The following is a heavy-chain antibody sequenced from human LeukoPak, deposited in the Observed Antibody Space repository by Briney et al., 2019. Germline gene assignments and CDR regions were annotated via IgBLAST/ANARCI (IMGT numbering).Heavy chain of an antibody. D-gene: IGHD3-10*01. Sequence: INPNSRGTNYAQTFQGRVTMTRDTSISTAYMELSRLRSDDTAVYYCARDLDYYGSGSYGDWGQGTLVTVSS. CDR2: INPNSRGT. CDR3: ARDLDYYGSGSYGD. V-gene: IGHV1-2*02. J-gene: IGHJ4*02.